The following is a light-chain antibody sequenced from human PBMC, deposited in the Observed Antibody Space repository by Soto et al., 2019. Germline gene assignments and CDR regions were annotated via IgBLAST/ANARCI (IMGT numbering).Light chain of an antibody. V-gene: IGKV1-33*01. CDR3: QQDDSLRLT. CDR1: EHINNY. CDR2: DAS. J-gene: IGKJ4*01. Sequence: DIQMTQSPPSLSASVGDRVTITCQASEHINNYLNWYQQIPGKAPKLLIYDASNLAAGAPSRFSGSGSGTAFTLAISDRQPDDVRTYYCQQDDSLRLTFGRGTNVDIK.